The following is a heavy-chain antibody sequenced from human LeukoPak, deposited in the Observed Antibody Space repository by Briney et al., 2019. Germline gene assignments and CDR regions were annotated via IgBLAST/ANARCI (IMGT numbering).Heavy chain of an antibody. J-gene: IGHJ6*03. CDR3: ARDRALIVGATLSYYYMDV. CDR2: IFYSGST. Sequence: SETLSLTCTVSGGSISTSNYYWGWIRQPPGKGLEWIGNIFYSGSTYYSPSLKSRVTISVDTSKNQFSLKLSSVTAADTAVYYCARDRALIVGATLSYYYMDVWGKGTTVTISS. D-gene: IGHD1-26*01. V-gene: IGHV4-39*07. CDR1: GGSISTSNYY.